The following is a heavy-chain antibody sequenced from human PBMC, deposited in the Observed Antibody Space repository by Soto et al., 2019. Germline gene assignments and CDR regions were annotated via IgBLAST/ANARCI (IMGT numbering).Heavy chain of an antibody. CDR1: GGSISSSSYY. Sequence: PSETLSLTCTVSGGSISSSSYYWGWIRQPPGKGLEWIGSIYYSGSTYYNPSLKSRVTISVDTSKNQFSLKLSSVTAADTAVYYCASLGGYYDSSGYSLRFDYWGQGTLVTVSS. CDR2: IYYSGST. D-gene: IGHD3-22*01. V-gene: IGHV4-39*01. CDR3: ASLGGYYDSSGYSLRFDY. J-gene: IGHJ4*02.